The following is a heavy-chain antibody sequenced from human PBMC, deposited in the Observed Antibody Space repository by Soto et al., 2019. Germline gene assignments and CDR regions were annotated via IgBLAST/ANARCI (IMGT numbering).Heavy chain of an antibody. Sequence: GGSLRLSCAASGFTFSSYWMSWVRQAPGKGLEWVANIKQDGSEKYYVDSVKGRFTISRDNAKNSLYLQMNSLRAEDTAVYYCARGRRDYYDSSGYYFFAFDIWGQGTMVTVSS. CDR3: ARGRRDYYDSSGYYFFAFDI. CDR1: GFTFSSYW. CDR2: IKQDGSEK. J-gene: IGHJ3*02. D-gene: IGHD3-22*01. V-gene: IGHV3-7*03.